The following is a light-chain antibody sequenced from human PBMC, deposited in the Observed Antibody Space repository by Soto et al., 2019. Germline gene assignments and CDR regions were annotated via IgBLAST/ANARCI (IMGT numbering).Light chain of an antibody. J-gene: IGLJ2*01. CDR3: AAWDDSLNGVV. V-gene: IGLV1-44*01. CDR2: TSN. Sequence: QTVVTQPPSASGTPGQRVTISCSGSSSNLGSNPVNWYQQLPGTAPKLLIYTSNQRPSGVPDRISGSKSGTSASLAISGLQSEDEAEYFCAAWDDSLNGVVFGGGTKLTVL. CDR1: SSNLGSNP.